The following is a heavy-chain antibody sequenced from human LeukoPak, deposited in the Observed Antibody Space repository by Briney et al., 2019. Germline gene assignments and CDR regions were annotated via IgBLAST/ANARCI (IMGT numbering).Heavy chain of an antibody. V-gene: IGHV3-48*04. CDR1: GFTFSSYS. D-gene: IGHD6-13*01. J-gene: IGHJ6*02. CDR2: ISSSSSTI. CDR3: ASGRRKGSSSWYRGAPYYYYYGMDV. Sequence: GGSLRLSCAASGFTFSSYSMNWVRQAPGKGLEWVSYISSSSSTIYYADSVKGRFTISRDNAKNSLYLQMNSLRAEDTAVYYCASGRRKGSSSWYRGAPYYYYYGMDVWGQGTTVTVSS.